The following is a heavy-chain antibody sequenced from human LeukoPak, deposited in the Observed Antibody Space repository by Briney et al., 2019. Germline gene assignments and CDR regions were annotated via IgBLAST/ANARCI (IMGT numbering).Heavy chain of an antibody. V-gene: IGHV3-23*01. CDR1: GFTFTTYV. CDR3: ARDPAPYYYMDV. J-gene: IGHJ6*03. Sequence: PGGSLRLSCAASGFTFTTYVMSWVRQAPGKGLEWVSTISADGGSTYYTDSVKGRFTISRDNAKNSLYLQMNSLRAEDTALYHCARDPAPYYYMDVWGKGTTVTVSS. CDR2: ISADGGST.